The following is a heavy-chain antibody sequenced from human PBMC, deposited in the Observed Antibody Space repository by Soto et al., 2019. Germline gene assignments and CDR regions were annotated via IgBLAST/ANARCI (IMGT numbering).Heavy chain of an antibody. D-gene: IGHD3-22*01. V-gene: IGHV5-51*01. CDR1: GYRFTRYW. CDR3: ARLPMIVPMGAFDI. Sequence: GESLNLSCKGSGYRFTRYWIGWVRQMPGKGLEWMGIIYPGDSDTRYSPSFQGQVTISADKSISTAYLQWSSLKASDTAMYYCARLPMIVPMGAFDIWGQGTMVTVSS. J-gene: IGHJ3*02. CDR2: IYPGDSDT.